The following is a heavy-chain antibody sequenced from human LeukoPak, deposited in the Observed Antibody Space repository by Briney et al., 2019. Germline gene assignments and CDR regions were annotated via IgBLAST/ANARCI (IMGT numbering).Heavy chain of an antibody. CDR2: IYYSGST. J-gene: IGHJ5*02. CDR1: GGSISSSSYY. CDR3: ARHAVAPRPGAPFYNWFDPWAGQSLYNWFDP. V-gene: IGHV4-39*01. D-gene: IGHD1-1*01. Sequence: PSETLSLTCTVSGGSISSSSYYWGWIRQPPGKGLEWIGSIYYSGSTYYNPSLKSRVTISVDTSKNQFSLKLSSVTAADTAVYYCARHAVAPRPGAPFYNWFDPWAGQSLYNWFDPWGQGTLVTVSS.